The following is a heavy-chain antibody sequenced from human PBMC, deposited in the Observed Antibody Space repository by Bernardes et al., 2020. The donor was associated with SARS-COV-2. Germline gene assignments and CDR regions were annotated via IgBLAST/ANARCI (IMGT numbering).Heavy chain of an antibody. CDR1: GLDFSSYW. CDR2: INSDGDRT. J-gene: IGHJ4*02. Sequence: GGSLRLSCVASGLDFSSYWMHWVRQAPGKGLVWVSRINSDGDRTYYVESVKGRFIISRDNSRNTLYLEMNSLRSDDTAVYYCVNSFSQAATGTFTWGQGTLVTVSS. CDR3: VNSFSQAATGTFT. D-gene: IGHD1-7*01. V-gene: IGHV3-74*01.